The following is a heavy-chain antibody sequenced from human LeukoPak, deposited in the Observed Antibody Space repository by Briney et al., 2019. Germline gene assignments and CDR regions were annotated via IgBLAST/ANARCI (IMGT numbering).Heavy chain of an antibody. CDR3: SRAYSTGWLGINDY. Sequence: GGSLRLSCTGSGFTFSDYAMTWVRQAPGKGLEWVGFIRNKANGGTADYAASVKGRFTISRDDSKTIAYLQMNSLKTEDTAVYFCSRAYSTGWLGINDYWGQGALVNVSS. J-gene: IGHJ4*01. CDR2: IRNKANGGTA. CDR1: GFTFSDYA. D-gene: IGHD6-19*01. V-gene: IGHV3-49*04.